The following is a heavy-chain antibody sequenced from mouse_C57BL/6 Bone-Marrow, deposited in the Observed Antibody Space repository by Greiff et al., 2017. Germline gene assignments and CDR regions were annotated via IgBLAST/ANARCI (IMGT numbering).Heavy chain of an antibody. CDR3: ARARAYYGSDDWYFDV. Sequence: QVQLKQSGAELVRPGTSVKVSCKASGYAFTNYLLEWVKQRPGQGLEWIGVINPGSGGTNYNEKFKGKATLTADKSSSTAYMQLSSLTSEASAVYFCARARAYYGSDDWYFDVWGTGTTVTVSS. CDR1: GYAFTNYL. CDR2: INPGSGGT. J-gene: IGHJ1*03. D-gene: IGHD1-1*01. V-gene: IGHV1-54*01.